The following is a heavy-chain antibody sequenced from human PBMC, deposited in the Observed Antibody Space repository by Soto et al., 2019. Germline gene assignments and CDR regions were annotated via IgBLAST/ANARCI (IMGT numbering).Heavy chain of an antibody. Sequence: GGSLRLSCAASGFTFSSYAMHWVRQAPGKWLEWVAVISYDGSNKYYADSVKGRFTISRDNSKNTLYLQMNSLRAEDTAVYYCARDFSPITMVRGVMGHWGQGTLVNVSS. CDR2: ISYDGSNK. J-gene: IGHJ4*02. CDR3: ARDFSPITMVRGVMGH. D-gene: IGHD3-10*01. CDR1: GFTFSSYA. V-gene: IGHV3-30-3*01.